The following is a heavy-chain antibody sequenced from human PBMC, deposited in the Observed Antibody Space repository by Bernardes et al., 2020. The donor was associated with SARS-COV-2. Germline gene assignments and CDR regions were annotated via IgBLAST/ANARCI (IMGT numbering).Heavy chain of an antibody. CDR1: GFTFSSYT. D-gene: IGHD6-19*01. V-gene: IGHV3-64D*06. CDR2: ISSNGDNT. J-gene: IGHJ4*02. Sequence: GSLRLSCSASGFTFSSYTMHWVRQAPGKGLEYVSAISSNGDNTFYADSVKGRFTISRDNSQNTLFLQMSSLRADDTAVYYCVKGSIAVAGNADYWGRGTLVTVSS. CDR3: VKGSIAVAGNADY.